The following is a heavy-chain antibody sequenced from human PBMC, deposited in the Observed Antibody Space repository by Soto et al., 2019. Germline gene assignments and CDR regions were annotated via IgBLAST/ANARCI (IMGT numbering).Heavy chain of an antibody. CDR3: ARVGVGLAAPRVWPY. J-gene: IGHJ4*02. CDR2: INPYDGNT. Sequence: ASVKVSCKASGYTFTSYGISWVRQAPGQGLEWMAWINPYDGNTKYAEKFLGRVTVTTDTSTATAYMEVRSLTSDDTTVFYCARVGVGLAAPRVWPYWGQGTPVTVSS. D-gene: IGHD6-13*01. V-gene: IGHV1-18*01. CDR1: GYTFTSYG.